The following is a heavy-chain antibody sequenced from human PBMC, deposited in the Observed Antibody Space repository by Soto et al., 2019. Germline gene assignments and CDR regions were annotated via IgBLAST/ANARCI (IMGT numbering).Heavy chain of an antibody. J-gene: IGHJ6*03. CDR3: AARLAGTYYYMDV. V-gene: IGHV1-46*01. CDR1: GYFFTSYS. CDR2: INPSVGRT. D-gene: IGHD2-15*01. Sequence: ASVKVSCKASGYFFTSYSLHWVRLAPGQGLEWMGMINPSVGRTSHAQKFQGRVTMTRDTSTSTAYMELSSLRSEDTAVYYCAARLAGTYYYMDVWGKGTTVTVSS.